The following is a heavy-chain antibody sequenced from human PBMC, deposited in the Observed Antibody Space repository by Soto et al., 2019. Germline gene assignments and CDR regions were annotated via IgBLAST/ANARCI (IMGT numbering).Heavy chain of an antibody. CDR1: GFKFNNYG. CDR2: IWNDGNGY. V-gene: IGHV3-33*01. D-gene: IGHD6-13*01. Sequence: QVQLVESGGGVVQPGRSLRLSCAASGFKFNNYGMHWVRQAPGKGLEWVAVIWNDGNGYYYANSVKGRFTISRDNSKNTLYLQMRSLRAADTAVYYCARRQISPPTRGAASARGGMDVWGQGTTVTVSS. J-gene: IGHJ6*02. CDR3: ARRQISPPTRGAASARGGMDV.